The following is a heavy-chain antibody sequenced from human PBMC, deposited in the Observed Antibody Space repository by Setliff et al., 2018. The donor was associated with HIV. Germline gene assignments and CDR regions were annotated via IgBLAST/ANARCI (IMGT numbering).Heavy chain of an antibody. CDR2: IGTGGTI. D-gene: IGHD3-10*01. CDR1: GFTFSDYD. J-gene: IGHJ5*02. Sequence: QPGGSLRLSCEASGFTFSDYDFHWVRQAAGKGLEWVSAIGTGGTIYYADSVRGRFTISRDDAEKSVYLQMNSLRAEDTAVYYCASSGSGSYINWFGPWGQGTLVTVSS. CDR3: ASSGSGSYINWFGP. V-gene: IGHV3-13*01.